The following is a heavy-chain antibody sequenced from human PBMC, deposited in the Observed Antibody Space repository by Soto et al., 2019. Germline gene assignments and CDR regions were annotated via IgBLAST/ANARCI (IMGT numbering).Heavy chain of an antibody. CDR3: ARGSSSNWSFDY. J-gene: IGHJ4*02. Sequence: PSETLSLTCTVSGGPISTYNWSWLRQFPGKGLEWIGYIYYSGSSMYNPSLESRLSISLDTSKNQFSLKLSSVTAADTAVYFCARGSSSNWSFDYWGQGTLVTVSS. CDR1: GGPISTYN. V-gene: IGHV4-59*01. CDR2: IYYSGSS. D-gene: IGHD6-13*01.